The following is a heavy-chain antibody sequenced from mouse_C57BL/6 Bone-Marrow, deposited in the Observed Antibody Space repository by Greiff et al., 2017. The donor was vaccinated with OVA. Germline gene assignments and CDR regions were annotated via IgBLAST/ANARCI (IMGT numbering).Heavy chain of an antibody. D-gene: IGHD1-1*01. CDR1: GFSFNTYA. Sequence: EAGGGLVQPKGSLKLSCAASGFSFNTYAMNWVRQAPGKGLEWVARIRSKSNNYAPYYADSVKDRFTISSDDSESMLYLQMNNVKTEDTAMYYCVRRNYGSSYVTYYAMDYWGQGTSVTVSS. V-gene: IGHV10-1*01. CDR3: VRRNYGSSYVTYYAMDY. J-gene: IGHJ4*01. CDR2: IRSKSNNYAP.